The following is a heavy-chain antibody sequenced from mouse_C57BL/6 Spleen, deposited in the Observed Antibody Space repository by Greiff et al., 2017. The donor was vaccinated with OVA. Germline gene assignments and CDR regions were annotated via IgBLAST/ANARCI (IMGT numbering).Heavy chain of an antibody. D-gene: IGHD2-3*01. J-gene: IGHJ4*01. CDR2: IWRGGST. CDR3: AKNDGNDGYYDYYAMDY. V-gene: IGHV2-5*01. CDR1: GFSLTSYG. Sequence: VKVEESGPGLVQPSQSLSITCTVSGFSLTSYGVHWVRQSPGKGLEWLGVIWRGGSTDYNAAFMSRLSITKDNSKSQVFFKMNSLQADDTAIYYCAKNDGNDGYYDYYAMDYWGQGTSVTVSS.